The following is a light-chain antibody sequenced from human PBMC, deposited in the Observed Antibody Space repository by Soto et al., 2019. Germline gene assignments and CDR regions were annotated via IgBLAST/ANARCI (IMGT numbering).Light chain of an antibody. Sequence: EIVLTQSPGTLSLSPGEGATLSCRASQSVTNDYLAWYQQKPGQAPRLLIYGASNSATGIPDRFSGSGSGTVFTLTISRLEPEDFAVYYCQHYGGSPPITFGQGTRLEI. CDR3: QHYGGSPPIT. CDR2: GAS. CDR1: QSVTNDY. V-gene: IGKV3-20*01. J-gene: IGKJ5*01.